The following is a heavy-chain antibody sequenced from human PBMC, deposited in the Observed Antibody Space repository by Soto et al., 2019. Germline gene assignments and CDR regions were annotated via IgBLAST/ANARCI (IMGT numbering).Heavy chain of an antibody. D-gene: IGHD3-3*01. CDR1: GFTFNGSA. V-gene: IGHV3-73*01. Sequence: GGSLRLSCAASGFTFNGSAIHWVRQASGKGLEWVGRIRGKANTYATTYAASVEGRFAISRDDSTNTAYLQMNSLKTEDTAVYYCTRQSADFWTRYFVSWGQGALVTVSS. J-gene: IGHJ5*02. CDR3: TRQSADFWTRYFVS. CDR2: IRGKANTYAT.